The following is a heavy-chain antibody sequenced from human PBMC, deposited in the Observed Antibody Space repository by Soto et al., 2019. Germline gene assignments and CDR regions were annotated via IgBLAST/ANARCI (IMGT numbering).Heavy chain of an antibody. V-gene: IGHV1-18*01. CDR2: ISANNGNT. CDR1: GYTFTSYG. J-gene: IGHJ4*02. D-gene: IGHD5-12*01. Sequence: QVQLVQSGAEVKKPGASVKVSCKASGYTFTSYGINWVRQAPGQGLEWMGWISANNGNTHYAQKHQGRVTMTPDTSTSTAYMELRSLRSDDTAVYYCARVQSGYDFAYWGQGTLVTVSS. CDR3: ARVQSGYDFAY.